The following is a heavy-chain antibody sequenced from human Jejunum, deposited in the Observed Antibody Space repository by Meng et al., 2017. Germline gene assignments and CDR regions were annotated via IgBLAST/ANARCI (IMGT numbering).Heavy chain of an antibody. CDR3: ARGVAAGFDY. CDR1: GYTFTTLD. CDR2: MNPNSGIT. D-gene: IGHD6-13*01. V-gene: IGHV1-8*01. Sequence: QVQLVQSGAEVKKPGASVKVSCEASGYTFTTLDINWVRQAAGQGLEWMGGMNPNSGITGYALKFRGRVTMTRDTSINTAYMELSSLTSEDTAIYYCARGVAAGFDYWGQGTLVTVSS. J-gene: IGHJ4*02.